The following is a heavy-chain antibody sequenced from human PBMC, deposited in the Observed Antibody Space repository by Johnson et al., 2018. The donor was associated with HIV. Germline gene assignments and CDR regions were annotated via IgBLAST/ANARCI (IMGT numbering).Heavy chain of an antibody. D-gene: IGHD3-22*01. CDR1: GFSISSYW. CDR3: ARDDSSGFDDAFEL. V-gene: IGHV3-7*05. Sequence: VQLVESGGGLVQPGGSLRLSCAASGFSISSYWMSWVRQAPGKGLEWLANIQQTGSAEYYGDSVRGRFTISRDNARNSLHLQMRGLRAEDTAMYYCARDDSSGFDDAFELWGQGTMVSVSS. J-gene: IGHJ3*01. CDR2: IQQTGSAE.